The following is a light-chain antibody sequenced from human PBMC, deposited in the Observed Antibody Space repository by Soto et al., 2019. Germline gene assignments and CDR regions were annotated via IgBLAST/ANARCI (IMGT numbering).Light chain of an antibody. CDR1: QRVLKSSNNKNY. V-gene: IGKV4-1*01. Sequence: DIVMTQSPDSLAVSLGERATINCKSSQRVLKSSNNKNYLAWYQQKPGQPPKLLIYWASTRESGVPDRFSGSGSGTDFTLTISSLQAEDVAVYYCQQYYSTPPTFGGGTKVEIK. CDR2: WAS. J-gene: IGKJ4*01. CDR3: QQYYSTPPT.